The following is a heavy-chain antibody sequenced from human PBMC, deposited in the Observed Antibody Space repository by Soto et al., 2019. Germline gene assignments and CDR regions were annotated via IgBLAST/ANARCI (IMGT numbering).Heavy chain of an antibody. CDR3: ARRMRAGRYYDAGDY. D-gene: IGHD3-22*01. CDR2: IHHTEST. Sequence: QVQLQESGPGLVKSSETLSLTCAVSGGSISSENWWNWVRQPPGKGLEWIGEIHHTESTNYNPSLQSRVTIPVDKSRELFSLRLSSVTAADTAVYYCARRMRAGRYYDAGDYWGQGILVTVTS. CDR1: GGSISSENW. V-gene: IGHV4-4*02. J-gene: IGHJ4*02.